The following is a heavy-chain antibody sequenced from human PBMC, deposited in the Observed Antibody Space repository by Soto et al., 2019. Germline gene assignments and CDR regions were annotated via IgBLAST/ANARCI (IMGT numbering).Heavy chain of an antibody. V-gene: IGHV1-18*01. D-gene: IGHD2-21*02. CDR3: ARDTIAYCGGDCYSVEDY. J-gene: IGHJ4*02. CDR1: GYTFTSYG. Sequence: QVPLVQSGAEVKKPGASVKVSCKASGYTFTSYGISWVRQAPGQGLEWMGWISAYNGNTNYAQKLQGRVTMTTDTSTSTAYMELRSLRSDDTAVYYCARDTIAYCGGDCYSVEDYWGQGTLVTVSS. CDR2: ISAYNGNT.